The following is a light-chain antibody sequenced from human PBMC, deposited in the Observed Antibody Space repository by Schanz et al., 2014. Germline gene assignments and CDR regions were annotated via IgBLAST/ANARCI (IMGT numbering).Light chain of an antibody. V-gene: IGLV2-14*03. CDR1: SSDIGAYDY. J-gene: IGLJ1*01. CDR2: DVS. CDR3: SSNGGVNIYV. Sequence: QSALTQPASVSGSPGQSITISCTGTSSDIGAYDYVSWYQQHPGKAPKLMIYDVSNRPSGVSNRFSGSKSGNTASLTISGLQAEDEADYYCSSNGGVNIYVFGTGTKLTVL.